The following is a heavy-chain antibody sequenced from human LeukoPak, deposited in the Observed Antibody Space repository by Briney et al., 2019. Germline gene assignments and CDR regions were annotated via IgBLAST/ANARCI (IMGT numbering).Heavy chain of an antibody. D-gene: IGHD1-26*01. V-gene: IGHV3-43*02. Sequence: GGSLRLSCAASGFTFDDYVMHWVRQAPGKGLEWVSFISGDGGATYYADSAKGRFTISRDNSKNSLYLQMNSLRTEDTALYYCAKDMAATPGGRWYYYYGMDVWGQGTTVTVSS. CDR2: ISGDGGAT. CDR3: AKDMAATPGGRWYYYYGMDV. J-gene: IGHJ6*02. CDR1: GFTFDDYV.